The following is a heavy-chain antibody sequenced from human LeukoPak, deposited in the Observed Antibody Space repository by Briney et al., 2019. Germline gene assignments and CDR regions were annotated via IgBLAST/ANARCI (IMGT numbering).Heavy chain of an antibody. CDR2: IWSDATNR. D-gene: IGHD4-11*01. Sequence: PGGSLRLACAASGFIFSHHGMHWVRQAPGKGLEWVAVIWSDATNRFYAESVKGRFTISRDNSQNTVFLQMNSLRVKDTAIYYCARDAQRGFDYSSSLKTCGHGTLVTVSS. J-gene: IGHJ5*01. CDR1: GFIFSHHG. CDR3: ARDAQRGFDYSSSLKT. V-gene: IGHV3-33*01.